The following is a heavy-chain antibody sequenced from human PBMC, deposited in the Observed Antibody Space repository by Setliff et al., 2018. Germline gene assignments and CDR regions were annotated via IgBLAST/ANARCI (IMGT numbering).Heavy chain of an antibody. V-gene: IGHV4-39*01. D-gene: IGHD1-1*01. J-gene: IGHJ4*02. CDR1: DDSITTSGYF. CDR3: ARIITTKASAADFDF. CDR2: LYYGGSTYST. Sequence: PSETLSLTCTVSDDSITTSGYFWGWSRQPPGKGLEWIGSLYYGGSTYSTYYNPSLKSRITISVDTSMNQFSLRLSSVTAADTAVYYCARIITTKASAADFDFWGQGTLVTVS.